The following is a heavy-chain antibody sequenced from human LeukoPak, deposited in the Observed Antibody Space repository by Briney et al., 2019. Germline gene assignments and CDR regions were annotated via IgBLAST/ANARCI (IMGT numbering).Heavy chain of an antibody. V-gene: IGHV1-69*05. CDR1: GGTFSSYA. J-gene: IGHJ6*03. CDR2: IIPIFGTA. CDR3: ARGLRSSWYVSFYYYYYMDV. D-gene: IGHD6-13*01. Sequence: SVKVSCKASGGTFSSYAISWVRQAPGQGLEWMGGIIPIFGTANYAQKFQGRVTITTDESTSTAYMELSSLRSEDTAVYYCARGLRSSWYVSFYYYYYMDVWGKGTTVTVSS.